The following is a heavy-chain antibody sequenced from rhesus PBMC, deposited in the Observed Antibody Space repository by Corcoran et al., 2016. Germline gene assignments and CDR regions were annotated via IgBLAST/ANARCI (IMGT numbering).Heavy chain of an antibody. CDR3: ERVGWLVY. Sequence: QVQLVQSGAEVKKPGSSVKVSCTASGYTFTDYYLHWVRQAPGQGLEWMGETNPKTGGTNYAQKFQGRVTMTRDTSTSTAYMELSSLRSEDTAVYYCERVGWLVYWGQGVLVTVSS. CDR2: TNPKTGGT. D-gene: IGHD2-21*01. CDR1: GYTFTDYY. J-gene: IGHJ4*01. V-gene: IGHV1-138*01.